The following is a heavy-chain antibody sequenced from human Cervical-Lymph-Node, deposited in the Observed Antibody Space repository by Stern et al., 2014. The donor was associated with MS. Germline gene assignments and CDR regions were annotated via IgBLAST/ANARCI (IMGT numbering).Heavy chain of an antibody. Sequence: VQLVESVGGVVPPGRSLRLSCADSGSTFSKSAMHWVRQAPGKGLEWVAVISHDGSNKQYGDSVKGRLAISRDNSRNALSLEIYSLRAEDTAVYYCVRTESCYYYDGMDVWGHGTTVIVSS. V-gene: IGHV3-30*09. CDR2: ISHDGSNK. CDR3: VRTESCYYYDGMDV. CDR1: GSTFSKSA. J-gene: IGHJ6*02.